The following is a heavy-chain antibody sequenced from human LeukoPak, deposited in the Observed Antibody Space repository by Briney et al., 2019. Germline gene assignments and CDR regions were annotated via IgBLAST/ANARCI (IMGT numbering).Heavy chain of an antibody. CDR1: GFTFSDYY. D-gene: IGHD3-10*01. CDR2: ISSSGTTI. V-gene: IGHV3-11*01. CDR3: ASLRGVNR. J-gene: IGHJ4*02. Sequence: GRSLRLSCAASGFTFSDYYMSWIRQPPGKGLEWVSYISSSGTTIYYADSVRGRFTVSRDSAKNSLYLQMDSLSAEDTAVYYCASLRGVNRWGQGALVTVSS.